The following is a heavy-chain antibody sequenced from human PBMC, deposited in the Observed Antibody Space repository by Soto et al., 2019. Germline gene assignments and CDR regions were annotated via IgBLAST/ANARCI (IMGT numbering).Heavy chain of an antibody. D-gene: IGHD2-2*01. J-gene: IGHJ3*02. CDR1: GYTFTGYY. CDR3: ALSLGYCSSTSCYALAFDI. Sequence: QVQLVQSGAEVKKPGASVKVSCKASGYTFTGYYMHWVRQAPGQGLEWMGRINPNSGGTNYAQKFQGWVTMTRDTSISTAYMELSRLRSDDTAVYYCALSLGYCSSTSCYALAFDIWGQGTMVTVSS. CDR2: INPNSGGT. V-gene: IGHV1-2*04.